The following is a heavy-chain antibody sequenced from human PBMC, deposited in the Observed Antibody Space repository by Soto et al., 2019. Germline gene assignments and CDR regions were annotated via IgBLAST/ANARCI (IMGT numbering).Heavy chain of an antibody. J-gene: IGHJ5*02. CDR3: YSHVVFASGTHYETLT. D-gene: IGHD1-26*01. Sequence: DVQLVESGGGLVEPGGFLRLSCASSGLTFGSAWMSWVRQAPGKGLEWVGRIRSKIDGGTADYAAPVKGRFTISRDASKHTLSLQMNSLKIENTGSYYYYSHVVFASGTHYETLTWGQGTLVTVSA. V-gene: IGHV3-15*07. CDR1: GLTFGSAW. CDR2: IRSKIDGGTA.